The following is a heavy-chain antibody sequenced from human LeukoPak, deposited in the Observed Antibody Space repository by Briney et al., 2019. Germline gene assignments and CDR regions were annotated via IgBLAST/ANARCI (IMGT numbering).Heavy chain of an antibody. CDR1: GGPISSYY. V-gene: IGHV4-59*12. CDR2: IYYSGST. D-gene: IGHD5-18*01. Sequence: SETLSLTCTVPGGPISSYYWSWIRQPPGKGLEWIGYIYYSGSTNYNPSPKSRVTISVDTSKNQFSLKLSSVTAADTAVYYCARDGKDTAYAFDIWGQGTMVTVSS. J-gene: IGHJ3*02. CDR3: ARDGKDTAYAFDI.